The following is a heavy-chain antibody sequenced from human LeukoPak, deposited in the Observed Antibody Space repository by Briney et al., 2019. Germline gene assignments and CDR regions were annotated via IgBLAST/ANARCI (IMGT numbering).Heavy chain of an antibody. CDR3: AREGDVVADVNWFDP. J-gene: IGHJ5*02. D-gene: IGHD2-2*01. V-gene: IGHV1-2*02. CDR2: INPNSGGT. CDR1: GYTFTDYY. Sequence: ASVKVSCKSSGYTFTDYYIHWVRQAPGQGPEWMGWINPNSGGTNYAQKFQGRITLTRDTSTTTAYMELGRLTSDDTAVYYCAREGDVVADVNWFDPWGQGTLVTVSS.